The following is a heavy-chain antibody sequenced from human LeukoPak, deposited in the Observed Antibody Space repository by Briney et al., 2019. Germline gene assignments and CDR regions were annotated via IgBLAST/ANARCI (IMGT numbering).Heavy chain of an antibody. Sequence: SETLSLTCTVSGGSISSYYWSWLRQPPGKGLEWIGYIYYSGSTNYNPSLKSRVTISVDTAKNQFSLKLSSVTAAATAVYYCARLLLRSHFDYWGQGTLVTVSS. CDR1: GGSISSYY. D-gene: IGHD2/OR15-2a*01. CDR3: ARLLLRSHFDY. J-gene: IGHJ4*02. V-gene: IGHV4-59*08. CDR2: IYYSGST.